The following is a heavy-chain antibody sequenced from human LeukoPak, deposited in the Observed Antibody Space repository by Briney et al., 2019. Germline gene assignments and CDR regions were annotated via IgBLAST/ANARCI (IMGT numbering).Heavy chain of an antibody. CDR1: GYTFISYA. CDR2: INAGNGNT. J-gene: IGHJ3*02. Sequence: GASVKVSCKASGYTFISYAMHWVRQAPGQRLEWMGWINAGNGNTKYSQKFQGRVTITRDTSASTAYMELSSLRSEDTAVYYCARDALTGYYSDDAFDXXXXGTMVTVSS. D-gene: IGHD3-9*01. V-gene: IGHV1-3*01. CDR3: ARDALTGYYSDDAFDX.